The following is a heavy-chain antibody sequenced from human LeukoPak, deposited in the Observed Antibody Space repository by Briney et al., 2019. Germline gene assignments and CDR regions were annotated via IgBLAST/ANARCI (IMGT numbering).Heavy chain of an antibody. CDR1: DGAFTGGF. Sequence: SETLSLTCAVYDGAFTGGFWTWIRQPPGKGLEWIGEVDHSGSTNYNPSLKSRLTLSVDTSTNRFSLKLTSITAADTAVYYCARRPWDYDSGGYIEGWRFHMDVWGKGTTVIISS. CDR3: ARRPWDYDSGGYIEGWRFHMDV. CDR2: VDHSGST. D-gene: IGHD3-22*01. J-gene: IGHJ6*03. V-gene: IGHV4-34*01.